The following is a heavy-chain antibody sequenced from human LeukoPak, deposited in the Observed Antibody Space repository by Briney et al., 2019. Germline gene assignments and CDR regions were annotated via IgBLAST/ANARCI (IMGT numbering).Heavy chain of an antibody. CDR3: AKDPPYYYDSSGPPYYFDY. J-gene: IGHJ4*02. D-gene: IGHD3-22*01. CDR2: ISGSGGST. Sequence: GGSLRLSCAASGFTFSSYAMSWARQAPGKGLEWVSAISGSGGSTYYADSVKGRFTISRDNSKNTLYLQMNSLRAEDTAVYYCAKDPPYYYDSSGPPYYFDYWGQGTLVTVSS. V-gene: IGHV3-23*01. CDR1: GFTFSSYA.